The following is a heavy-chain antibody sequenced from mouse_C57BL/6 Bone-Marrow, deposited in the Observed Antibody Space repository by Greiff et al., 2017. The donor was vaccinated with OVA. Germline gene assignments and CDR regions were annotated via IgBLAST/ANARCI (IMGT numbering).Heavy chain of an antibody. CDR2: IHPKGGST. J-gene: IGHJ3*01. D-gene: IGHD4-1*01. Sequence: QVQLQQPGAELVKPGASVKLSCKASGYTFTSYWMHWVKQRPGQGLEWIGLIHPKGGSTNYNEKFKSKATLTVDKSSSTAYMQLSSLTSEDSAVYYCALNWDGFAYWGQGTMVTVSA. CDR1: GYTFTSYW. V-gene: IGHV1-64*01. CDR3: ALNWDGFAY.